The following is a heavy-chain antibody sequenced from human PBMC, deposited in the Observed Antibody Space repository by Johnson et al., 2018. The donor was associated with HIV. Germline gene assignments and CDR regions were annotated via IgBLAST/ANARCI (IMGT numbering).Heavy chain of an antibody. D-gene: IGHD3-9*01. CDR2: IKQDGNEK. V-gene: IGHV3-7*03. CDR3: ARDLYYDVLTGYSQLAFDI. Sequence: VQLVESGGGLVQPGGSLRLSCAAAGFTFSSYDMHWVRQAPGKGLEWVANIKQDGNEKYYVDSVKGRFTISRDNAKNSLYLQMNSLGVEDTAVYSCARDLYYDVLTGYSQLAFDIWGRGTMVTVSS. CDR1: GFTFSSYD. J-gene: IGHJ3*02.